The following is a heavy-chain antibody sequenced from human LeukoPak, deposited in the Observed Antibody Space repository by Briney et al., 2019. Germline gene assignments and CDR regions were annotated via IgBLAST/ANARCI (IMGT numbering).Heavy chain of an antibody. CDR3: AREEVIAAAGPTLDY. CDR2: INPNSGGT. D-gene: IGHD6-13*01. Sequence: ASVTVSCKASGYTFTDYYMHRVRQAPGQGLEWMGWINPNSGGTNYAQKFQGRVTMTRDTSISTAYMELSRLRSDDTAVFYCAREEVIAAAGPTLDYWGQGALVTVSS. J-gene: IGHJ4*02. CDR1: GYTFTDYY. V-gene: IGHV1-2*02.